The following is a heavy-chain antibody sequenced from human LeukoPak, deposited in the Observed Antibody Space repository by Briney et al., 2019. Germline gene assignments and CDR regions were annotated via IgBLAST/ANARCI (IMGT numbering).Heavy chain of an antibody. CDR1: GGSFSGYY. CDR2: INHSGST. Sequence: PSETPSLTCAVYGGSFSGYYWSWIRQPPGKGLEWIGEINHSGSTNYNPSLKSRVTISVDTSKNQFSLKLSSVTAADTAVYYCASLYSSGWYYGYWGQGTLVTVSS. V-gene: IGHV4-34*01. D-gene: IGHD6-19*01. J-gene: IGHJ4*02. CDR3: ASLYSSGWYYGY.